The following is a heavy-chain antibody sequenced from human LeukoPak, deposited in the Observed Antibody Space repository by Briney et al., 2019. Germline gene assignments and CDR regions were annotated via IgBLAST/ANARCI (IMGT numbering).Heavy chain of an antibody. CDR2: ISSNSRYI. Sequence: AGGSLRLSCAASGFTFSTYSMNWVRQAPGKGLEWVSSISSNSRYIYYADSMSGRFTISRDNAKNSLYLQMNSLRAEDTAVYYCAKDRVPLAARPLHFDYWGQGTLVTVSS. CDR1: GFTFSTYS. J-gene: IGHJ4*02. V-gene: IGHV3-21*04. D-gene: IGHD6-6*01. CDR3: AKDRVPLAARPLHFDY.